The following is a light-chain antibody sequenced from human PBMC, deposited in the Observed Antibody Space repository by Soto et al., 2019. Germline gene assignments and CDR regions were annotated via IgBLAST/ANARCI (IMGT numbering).Light chain of an antibody. Sequence: EIVLTQSPATLSLSPGERATLSCRASQSLSTFLAWYQQRPGQAPRLLIYDASTRATGIPARFSGSGSGTDFTLTISSLEPEDFAVYYCQQRSNWRFTFGPGTKVDIK. CDR1: QSLSTF. V-gene: IGKV3-11*01. CDR2: DAS. CDR3: QQRSNWRFT. J-gene: IGKJ3*01.